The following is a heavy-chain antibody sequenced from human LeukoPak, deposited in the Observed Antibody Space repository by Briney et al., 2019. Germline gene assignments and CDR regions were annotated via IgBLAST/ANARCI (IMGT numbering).Heavy chain of an antibody. Sequence: PGGSLRLSCAASGFTVRSNYMSWVRQAPGKGLEWVSVIYTGGTTYYADSVKGRFTISGDNSKNTLYLQMNSLRVEDTAVYYCAREAAGSQYYYGMDVWGQGTTVTVSS. CDR2: IYTGGTT. D-gene: IGHD6-13*01. J-gene: IGHJ6*02. CDR1: GFTVRSNY. CDR3: AREAAGSQYYYGMDV. V-gene: IGHV3-53*01.